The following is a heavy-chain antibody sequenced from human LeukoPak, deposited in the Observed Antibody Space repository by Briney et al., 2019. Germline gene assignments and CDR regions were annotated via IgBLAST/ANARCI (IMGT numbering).Heavy chain of an antibody. CDR3: ARDAAQVVVMGGAAFDI. CDR2: INHSGST. CDR1: GGSFSGYY. V-gene: IGHV4-34*01. Sequence: SETLSLTCAVYGGSFSGYYWSWIRQPPGKGLEWIGEINHSGSTNYNPSLKSRVTISVDTSKNQFSLKLSSVTAADTAVYYCARDAAQVVVMGGAAFDIWGQGTMVTVSS. D-gene: IGHD3-22*01. J-gene: IGHJ3*02.